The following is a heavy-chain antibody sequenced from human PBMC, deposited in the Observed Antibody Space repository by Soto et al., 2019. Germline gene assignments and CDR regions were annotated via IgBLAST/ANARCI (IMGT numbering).Heavy chain of an antibody. CDR2: ISGSGGST. J-gene: IGHJ4*02. D-gene: IGHD4-17*01. V-gene: IGHV3-23*01. Sequence: PVGSLTPSFAPSGFTFSTYAMSWVRQAPVKGLEWVSAISGSGGSTYYADTVKGRFTISRDNSKNTLYLQMNSLRAEDTAVYYCAVHDYGDYLVGYWGQGP. CDR1: GFTFSTYA. CDR3: AVHDYGDYLVGY.